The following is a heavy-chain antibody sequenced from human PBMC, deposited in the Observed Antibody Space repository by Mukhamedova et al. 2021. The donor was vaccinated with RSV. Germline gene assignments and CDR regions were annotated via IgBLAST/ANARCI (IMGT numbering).Heavy chain of an antibody. V-gene: IGHV1-3*01. CDR3: ARDYYHTSFYYYYGMDV. Sequence: GWINVGNGNTKYSQDLHGRVTISRDTSAYTVYMELSSLQSEDTAIYYCARDYYHTSFYYYYGMDVWGQGTTVTVSS. J-gene: IGHJ6*02. CDR2: INVGNGNT. D-gene: IGHD3-22*01.